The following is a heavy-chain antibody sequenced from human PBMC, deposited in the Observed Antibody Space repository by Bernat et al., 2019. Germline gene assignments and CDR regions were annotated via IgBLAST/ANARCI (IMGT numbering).Heavy chain of an antibody. J-gene: IGHJ4*02. Sequence: QVQLVESGGGVVQPGRSLRLSCAASGFTFSSYGMHWVRQAPGKGLEWVAVISYDGSNKYYADSVKGRFTISRDNSKNTLYLQVNSLRAEDTAVYYCAGTYDFWSVYYRYWGQGTLVTVSS. CDR2: ISYDGSNK. CDR1: GFTFSSYG. D-gene: IGHD3-3*01. V-gene: IGHV3-30*03. CDR3: AGTYDFWSVYYRY.